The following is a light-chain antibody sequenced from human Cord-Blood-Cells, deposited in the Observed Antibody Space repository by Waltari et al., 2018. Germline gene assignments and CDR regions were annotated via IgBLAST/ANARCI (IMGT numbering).Light chain of an antibody. CDR2: GAS. CDR3: QQYNNWPPLT. CDR1: QRVSSN. V-gene: IGKV3-15*01. Sequence: DIVITQSPATLSGCPGDKAILSCRASQRVSSNLAWYQQKPGQAPKLLIYGASTMATGIPARFSGSGSGTEFTLTISSLQSEDFAAYYCQQYNNWPPLTFGGGTKVEIK. J-gene: IGKJ4*01.